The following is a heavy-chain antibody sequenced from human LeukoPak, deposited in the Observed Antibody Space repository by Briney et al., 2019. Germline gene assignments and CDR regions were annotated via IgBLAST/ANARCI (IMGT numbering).Heavy chain of an antibody. V-gene: IGHV3-21*01. J-gene: IGHJ4*02. D-gene: IGHD3-10*01. CDR2: ISSSSSYI. CDR3: AGTYGSGSYYITY. Sequence: PGGSLRLSCAASGFTVSSNYMSWVRQAPGKGLEWVSSISSSSSYIYYADSVKGRFTISRDNAKNSLYLQMNSLRAEDTAVYYCAGTYGSGSYYITYWGQGTLVTVSS. CDR1: GFTVSSNY.